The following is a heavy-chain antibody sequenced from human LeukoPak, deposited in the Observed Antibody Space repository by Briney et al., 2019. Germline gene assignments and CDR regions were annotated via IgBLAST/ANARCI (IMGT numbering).Heavy chain of an antibody. CDR3: ARQRYYGSGSYYMYYYYMDV. V-gene: IGHV4-34*01. J-gene: IGHJ6*03. CDR1: GGSFSGYY. D-gene: IGHD3-10*01. Sequence: KTSETLSLTCAVYGGSFSGYYWSWIRQPPGKGLEWIGEINHSGSTNYNPSLKSRVTISVDTSKNQSSLKLSSVTAADTAVYYCARQRYYGSGSYYMYYYYMDVWGKGTTVTISS. CDR2: INHSGST.